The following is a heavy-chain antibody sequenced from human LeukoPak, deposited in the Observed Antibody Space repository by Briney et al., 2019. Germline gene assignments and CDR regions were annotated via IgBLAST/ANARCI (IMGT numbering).Heavy chain of an antibody. CDR3: ARGDSSGYYGLY. CDR1: GGTFSSYA. Sequence: SVKVSCKASGGTFSSYAISWVRQAPGQGLEWMGRIIPIFGTANYAHKFQGRVTITTDESTSTAYMEMSSLRSEGTAVYYCARGDSSGYYGLYWGQGNLVTVSS. J-gene: IGHJ4*02. CDR2: IIPIFGTA. V-gene: IGHV1-69*05. D-gene: IGHD3-22*01.